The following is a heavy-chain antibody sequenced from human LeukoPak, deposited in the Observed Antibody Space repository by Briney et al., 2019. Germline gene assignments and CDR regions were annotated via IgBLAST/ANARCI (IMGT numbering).Heavy chain of an antibody. V-gene: IGHV4-59*01. CDR1: GGSISSYF. Sequence: ASETLSLTCTVSGGSISSYFWSWIRQPPGKGLEWIGYIYYSGSTNYNPSLKSRVTISVDTSKNQFSLNLSSVTAADTAVYYCARSQYNSGWYYFDYWGQGTLVTVSS. CDR3: ARSQYNSGWYYFDY. CDR2: IYYSGST. D-gene: IGHD6-19*01. J-gene: IGHJ4*02.